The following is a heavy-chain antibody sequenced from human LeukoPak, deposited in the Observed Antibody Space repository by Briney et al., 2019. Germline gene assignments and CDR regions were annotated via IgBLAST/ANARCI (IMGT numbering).Heavy chain of an antibody. D-gene: IGHD3-3*01. CDR2: IIPILGIA. Sequence: GASVKVSCKASGGTFSSYAISWVRQAPGQGLEWMGRIIPILGIANYAQKFQGRVTITADESTSTAYMELSSLRSEDTAVYYCARDSPRFYDFWSGTPFVGFDIWGQGTMVTVSS. CDR1: GGTFSSYA. CDR3: ARDSPRFYDFWSGTPFVGFDI. J-gene: IGHJ3*02. V-gene: IGHV1-69*04.